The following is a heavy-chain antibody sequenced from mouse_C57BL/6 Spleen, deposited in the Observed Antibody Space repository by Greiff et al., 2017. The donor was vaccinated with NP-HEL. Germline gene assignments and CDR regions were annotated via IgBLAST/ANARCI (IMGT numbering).Heavy chain of an antibody. J-gene: IGHJ4*01. CDR3: ARRAAQAFYAMDY. CDR2: INYDGSST. D-gene: IGHD3-2*02. CDR1: GFTFSDYY. V-gene: IGHV5-16*02. Sequence: EVMLVESEGGLVQPGSSMKLSCTASGFTFSDYYMAWVRQVPEKGLEWVANINYDGSSTYYLDSLKSRFIISRDNAKNILYLQMSSLKSEDTATYYCARRAAQAFYAMDYWGQGTSVTVSS.